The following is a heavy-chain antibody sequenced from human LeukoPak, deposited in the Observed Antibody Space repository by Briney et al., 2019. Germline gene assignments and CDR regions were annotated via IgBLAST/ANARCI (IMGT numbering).Heavy chain of an antibody. CDR1: GGSISSGGYY. CDR2: IYYSGSA. J-gene: IGHJ4*02. D-gene: IGHD5-18*01. CDR3: ARDNSYGYRDY. Sequence: SETLSLTCTVSGGSISSGGYYWSWIRQHPGKGLEWIGYIYYSGSAYYNPSLKSRVTISVDTSKNQFSLKLSSVTAADTAVYYCARDNSYGYRDYWGQGTLVTVSS. V-gene: IGHV4-31*03.